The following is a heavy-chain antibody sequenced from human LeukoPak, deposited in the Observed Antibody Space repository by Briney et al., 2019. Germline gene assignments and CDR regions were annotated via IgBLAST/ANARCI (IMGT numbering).Heavy chain of an antibody. J-gene: IGHJ3*02. D-gene: IGHD3-16*01. CDR3: ARDQSGSGGHNNDAFDI. Sequence: SETLSLTCTVSGGSIRSYYWSWIRQSPGKGLDWIGRLYASGSSRYNPSFKGRVTMSADTSKNQVSLNVTSVTAADTAVYFCARDQSGSGGHNNDAFDIWGQGTVVTVSS. V-gene: IGHV4-4*07. CDR1: GGSIRSYY. CDR2: LYASGSS.